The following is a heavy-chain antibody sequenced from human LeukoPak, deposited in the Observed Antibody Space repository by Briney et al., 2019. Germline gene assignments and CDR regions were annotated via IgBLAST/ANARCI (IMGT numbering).Heavy chain of an antibody. D-gene: IGHD3-10*01. CDR2: IYHSGST. CDR3: ARDWYYYGSGSYLRWFDP. Sequence: SETLSLTCTVSGYSISSGYYWGWIRQPPGKGLEWIGSIYHSGSTYYNPSLKSRVTISADTSKNQFSLKLSSVTAADTAVYYCARDWYYYGSGSYLRWFDPWGQGTLVTVSS. J-gene: IGHJ5*02. V-gene: IGHV4-38-2*02. CDR1: GYSISSGYY.